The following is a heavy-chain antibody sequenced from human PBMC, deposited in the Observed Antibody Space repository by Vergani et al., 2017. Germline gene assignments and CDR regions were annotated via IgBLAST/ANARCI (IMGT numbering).Heavy chain of an antibody. CDR3: ARSLYCSGGSCLFDY. Sequence: QVQLQESGPGLVKPSETLSLTCAVSGYSISSGYYWGWIRQPPGKGLEWIGSIYHSGSTYYNPSLKSRVTISVDTSKNQFSLKLSPVTAADTAVYYCARSLYCSGGSCLFDYWGQGTLVTVSS. J-gene: IGHJ4*02. CDR2: IYHSGST. V-gene: IGHV4-38-2*01. CDR1: GYSISSGYY. D-gene: IGHD2-15*01.